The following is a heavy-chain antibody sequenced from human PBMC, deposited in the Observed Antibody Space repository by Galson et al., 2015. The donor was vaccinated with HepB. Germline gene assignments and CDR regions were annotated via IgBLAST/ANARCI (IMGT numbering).Heavy chain of an antibody. V-gene: IGHV3-30*18. Sequence: SLRLSCAASGFTFSRYGMHWVRQAPGKGLEWVAVISYDGSNKYYADSVKGRFTISRDNSKNTLYLQMNSLRAGDTAVYYCAKDLNWGSYYYGMDVWGQGTTVTVSS. CDR1: GFTFSRYG. CDR2: ISYDGSNK. CDR3: AKDLNWGSYYYGMDV. D-gene: IGHD7-27*01. J-gene: IGHJ6*02.